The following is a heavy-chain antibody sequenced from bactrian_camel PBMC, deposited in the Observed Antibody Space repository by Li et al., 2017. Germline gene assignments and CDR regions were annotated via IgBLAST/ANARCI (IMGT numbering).Heavy chain of an antibody. CDR1: GYSGDC. D-gene: IGHD3*01. Sequence: HVQLVESGGGSVQAGGSLGLSCVTSGYSGDCMGWFRQASGQDREGVATISEYGHRTYYADSVKGRYTVSLDNAKKTLYLQMNSLAMEDTAMYYCAAGYYFGLAISPTQAHYWGQGTQVTVS. CDR2: ISEYGHRT. J-gene: IGHJ4*01. V-gene: IGHV3-2*01. CDR3: AAGYYFGLAISPTQAHY.